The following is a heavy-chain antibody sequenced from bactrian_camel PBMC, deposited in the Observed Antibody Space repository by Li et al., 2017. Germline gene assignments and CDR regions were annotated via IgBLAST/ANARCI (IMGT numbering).Heavy chain of an antibody. J-gene: IGHJ4*01. Sequence: HVQLVESGGVLVQPGGPLRLSCAASGYDTEIYCMGWFRQVPGREREGVAAVDKDGITDYADSVKGRFTMSRDNARNTLYLQMNSLETEDTAVYHCAPDPRGSANWGQGTQVTVS. D-gene: IGHD5*01. CDR1: GYDTEIYC. V-gene: IGHV3S9*01. CDR3: APDPRGSAN. CDR2: VDKDGIT.